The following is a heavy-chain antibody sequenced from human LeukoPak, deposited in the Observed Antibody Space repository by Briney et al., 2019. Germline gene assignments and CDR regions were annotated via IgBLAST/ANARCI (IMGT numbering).Heavy chain of an antibody. V-gene: IGHV3-48*01. D-gene: IGHD6-19*01. CDR1: GVTFSGYS. Sequence: GGSLRLSCATSGVTFSGYSMNWVRRAPGKGLEWLSYITASGGTTYYADSVKGRFTISRDNAKNTLYLQMNSLSAEDTAVYYCARGTAVAGTDYWGQGTLVTVSS. J-gene: IGHJ4*02. CDR2: ITASGGTT. CDR3: ARGTAVAGTDY.